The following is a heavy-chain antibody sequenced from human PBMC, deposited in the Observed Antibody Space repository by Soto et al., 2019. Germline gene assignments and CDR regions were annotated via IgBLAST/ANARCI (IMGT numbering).Heavy chain of an antibody. Sequence: EALKISGKGSGYSFTGYWIGWVRQMPGKGLGGRGSIYPGDSDTRYSPSFQGQVTISADKYISTAYLQWTSLQASDTALYYCARLYRGARDPGGMDVWGQGTPVTVSS. CDR3: ARLYRGARDPGGMDV. CDR1: GYSFTGYW. D-gene: IGHD1-26*01. J-gene: IGHJ6*02. CDR2: IYPGDSDT. V-gene: IGHV5-51*01.